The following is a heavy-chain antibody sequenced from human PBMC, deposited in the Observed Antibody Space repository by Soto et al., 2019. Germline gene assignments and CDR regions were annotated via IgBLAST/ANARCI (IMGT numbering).Heavy chain of an antibody. V-gene: IGHV1-69*13. CDR3: AREPVRAPQIGYCSGGSCYDGADYYGMDV. J-gene: IGHJ6*02. D-gene: IGHD2-15*01. Sequence: GASVKVSCKVSGGTFSSYAISWVRQAPGQGLEWMGGIIPIFGTANYAQKFQGRVTITADESTSTAYMELSSLRSEDTAVYYCAREPVRAPQIGYCSGGSCYDGADYYGMDVWGQGTTVTVSS. CDR2: IIPIFGTA. CDR1: GGTFSSYA.